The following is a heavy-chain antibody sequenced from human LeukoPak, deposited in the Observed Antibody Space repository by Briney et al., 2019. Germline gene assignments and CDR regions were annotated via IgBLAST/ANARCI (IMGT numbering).Heavy chain of an antibody. J-gene: IGHJ4*02. V-gene: IGHV1-18*01. Sequence: ASVKVSCKASGYTFTSYGISWVRQAPGQGLEWMGWISAYNGNTNYAQKLQGRVTVTTDTSTSTAYMELRSLRSDDTAVYYCARMSYGRYCSGGSCYFDYWGQGTLVTVSS. CDR1: GYTFTSYG. D-gene: IGHD2-15*01. CDR3: ARMSYGRYCSGGSCYFDY. CDR2: ISAYNGNT.